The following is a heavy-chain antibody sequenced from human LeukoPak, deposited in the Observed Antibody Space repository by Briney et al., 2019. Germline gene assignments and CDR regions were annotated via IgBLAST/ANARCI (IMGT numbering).Heavy chain of an antibody. D-gene: IGHD2-2*01. CDR1: GGSLSSSSYY. Sequence: PSETLSLTCTVSGGSLSSSSYYWGWIRQAPGKGLEWLGSVFHNGDTYYNLPLKSRVTISVDTSKNQFSLKLSSVTAADTAVYYCARDGVPAASRDAFDIWGQGTMVTVSS. J-gene: IGHJ3*02. V-gene: IGHV4-39*07. CDR2: VFHNGDT. CDR3: ARDGVPAASRDAFDI.